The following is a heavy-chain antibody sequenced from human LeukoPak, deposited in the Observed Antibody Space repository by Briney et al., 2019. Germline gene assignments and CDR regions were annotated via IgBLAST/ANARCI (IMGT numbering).Heavy chain of an antibody. D-gene: IGHD1-26*01. CDR1: GGSFSGYY. Sequence: SETLSLTCAVYGGSFSGYYWSWIRQPPGKGLEWIGEINHSGSTNYNPSLKSRVTVSVDTSKNQFSLKLSSVTAADTAVYYCARGSKMLGYNWFDPWGQGTLVTVSS. CDR2: INHSGST. V-gene: IGHV4-34*01. J-gene: IGHJ5*02. CDR3: ARGSKMLGYNWFDP.